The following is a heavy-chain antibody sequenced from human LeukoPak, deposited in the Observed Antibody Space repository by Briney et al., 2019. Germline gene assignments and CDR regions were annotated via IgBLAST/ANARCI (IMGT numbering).Heavy chain of an antibody. V-gene: IGHV4-30-4*01. CDR3: AREGGGDYDILTPVPD. D-gene: IGHD3-9*01. CDR1: GGSISSGDYY. Sequence: SETLSLTCTVSGGSISSGDYYWSWIRQPPGKGLEWIGYIYYSGSTYYNPSLKSRVTISVDTSKNQFSLRLSSVTAADTAVYYCAREGGGDYDILTPVPDWGQGTLVTVSS. CDR2: IYYSGST. J-gene: IGHJ4*02.